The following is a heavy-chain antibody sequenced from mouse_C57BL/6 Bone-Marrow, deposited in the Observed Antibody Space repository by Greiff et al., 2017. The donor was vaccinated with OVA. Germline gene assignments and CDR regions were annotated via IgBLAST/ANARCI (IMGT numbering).Heavy chain of an antibody. Sequence: EVKLQESGPELVKPGASVKMSCKASGYTFTDYNMHWVKQSHGKSLEWIGYINPNNGGTSYNQKFKGKATLTVNKSSSTAYMELRSLTSEDSAVYYCARLLRGAMDYWGQGTSVTVSS. CDR1: GYTFTDYN. J-gene: IGHJ4*01. D-gene: IGHD1-1*01. V-gene: IGHV1-22*01. CDR2: INPNNGGT. CDR3: ARLLRGAMDY.